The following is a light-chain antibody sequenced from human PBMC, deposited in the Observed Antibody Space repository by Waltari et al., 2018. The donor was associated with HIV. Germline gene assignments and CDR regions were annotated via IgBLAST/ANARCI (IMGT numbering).Light chain of an antibody. V-gene: IGLV1-44*01. Sequence: QSVVTQPPSASGTPGQRVTISCSGSSSNIGSNTVNWYQQPPGTAPKLLIYSNKQRPSGVPDRFSGSKSGTSASLAISGLQSEDEADYYCATWDDSLNAYVVFGGGTKLTVL. J-gene: IGLJ2*01. CDR1: SSNIGSNT. CDR2: SNK. CDR3: ATWDDSLNAYVV.